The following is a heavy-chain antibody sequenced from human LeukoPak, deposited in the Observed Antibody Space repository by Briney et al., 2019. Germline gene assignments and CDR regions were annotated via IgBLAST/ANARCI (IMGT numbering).Heavy chain of an antibody. J-gene: IGHJ4*02. Sequence: SETLSLTCTVSGGSISSSSYYWGWIRQPPGKGLEWTGSIYYSGSTYYNPSLKSRVTISVDTSKNQFSLKLSSVTAADAAVYYCATSFGDGYGYWGQGTLVTVSS. CDR1: GGSISSSSYY. CDR3: ATSFGDGYGY. V-gene: IGHV4-39*01. CDR2: IYYSGST. D-gene: IGHD4-17*01.